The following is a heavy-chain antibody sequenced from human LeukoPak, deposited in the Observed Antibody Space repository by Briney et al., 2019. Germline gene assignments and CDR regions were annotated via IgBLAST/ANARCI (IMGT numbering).Heavy chain of an antibody. V-gene: IGHV3-23*01. J-gene: IGHJ6*03. CDR1: GISLSNYG. D-gene: IGHD3-22*01. CDR3: ARRRDETATAAGYYHMDV. Sequence: GGSLRLSYVVSGISLSNYGMTWVRQAPGKGLEWVSYISERGGGTMYADSVKGRFTISRDTSLNTLYLQMNNLRAEDTAVYYCARRRDETATAAGYYHMDVWGKGTTVTVSS. CDR2: ISERGGGT.